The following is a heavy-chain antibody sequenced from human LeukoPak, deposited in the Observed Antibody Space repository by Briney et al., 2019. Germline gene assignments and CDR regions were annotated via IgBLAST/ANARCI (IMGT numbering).Heavy chain of an antibody. CDR1: GLTFSSYA. V-gene: IGHV3-23*01. CDR2: ISGSGGST. CDR3: AKGSKGVVFTRDHYMDV. D-gene: IGHD3-3*01. Sequence: GGSLRLSCAASGLTFSSYAMSWVRQAPGKGLEWVSAISGSGGSTYYADSVKGRFTISRDNSKNTLYLQMNSLRAEDTAVYYCAKGSKGVVFTRDHYMDVWGKGTTVTISS. J-gene: IGHJ6*03.